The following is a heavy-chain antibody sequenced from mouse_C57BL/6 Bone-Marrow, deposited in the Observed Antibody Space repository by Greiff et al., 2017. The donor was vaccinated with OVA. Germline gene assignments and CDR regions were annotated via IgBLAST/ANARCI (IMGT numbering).Heavy chain of an antibody. J-gene: IGHJ3*01. CDR2: IDPNSGGT. CDR1: GYTFTSYW. V-gene: IGHV1-72*01. D-gene: IGHD2-2*01. CDR3: ARGGHLLWLRRFAY. Sequence: QVQLQQPGAELVKPGASVKLSCKASGYTFTSYWMHWVKQRPGRGLEWIGRIDPNSGGTKYNEKFKSKATLTVDKPSSTAYMQLSSLTSEESAVYYCARGGHLLWLRRFAYWGQGTLVTVSA.